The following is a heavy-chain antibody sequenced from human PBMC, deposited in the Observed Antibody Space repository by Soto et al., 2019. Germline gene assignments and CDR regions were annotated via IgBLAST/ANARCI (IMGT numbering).Heavy chain of an antibody. CDR1: GGSISSSSYY. CDR3: ARYYYGSGSYYFHY. J-gene: IGHJ4*02. V-gene: IGHV4-39*07. Sequence: SETLSLTCTVSGGSISSSSYYWGWIRQPPGKGLEWIGSIYYSGSTYYNPSLKSRVTISVDTSKNQFSLKLSSVTAADTAVYYCARYYYGSGSYYFHYWGQGTLVTVSS. D-gene: IGHD3-10*01. CDR2: IYYSGST.